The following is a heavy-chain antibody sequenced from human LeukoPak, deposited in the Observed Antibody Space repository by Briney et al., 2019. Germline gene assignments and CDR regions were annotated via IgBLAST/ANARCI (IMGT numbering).Heavy chain of an antibody. V-gene: IGHV3-23*01. CDR2: ISGSGGST. Sequence: PGGSLRLSCAASGFTFSSYAMSWVRQAPGKGLEWVSAISGSGGSTYYADSVKGRFTISRDNSKNTLYLQMNSLRAEDTAVYYCAKDQGGLWFGELSRNWSDPWGQGTLVTVSS. CDR1: GFTFSSYA. D-gene: IGHD3-10*01. J-gene: IGHJ5*02. CDR3: AKDQGGLWFGELSRNWSDP.